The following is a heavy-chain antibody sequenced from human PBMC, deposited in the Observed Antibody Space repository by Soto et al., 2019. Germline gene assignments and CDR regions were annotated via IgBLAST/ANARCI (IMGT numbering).Heavy chain of an antibody. CDR3: ARDISSGYDNWFDP. V-gene: IGHV1-2*02. D-gene: IGHD5-12*01. CDR1: GYTFTGYY. J-gene: IGHJ5*02. CDR2: INPNSGGT. Sequence: VKVSCKASGYTFTGYYMHWVRQAPGLGLEWMGWINPNSGGTNYAQKFQGRVTMTRDTSISTAYMELSRLRSDDTAVYYCARDISSGYDNWFDPWGQGTLVTVSS.